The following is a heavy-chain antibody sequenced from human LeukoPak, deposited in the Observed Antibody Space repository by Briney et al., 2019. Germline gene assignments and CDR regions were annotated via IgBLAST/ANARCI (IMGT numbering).Heavy chain of an antibody. D-gene: IGHD1-7*01. CDR1: GASISSGDYY. V-gene: IGHV4-30-4*01. J-gene: IGHJ4*02. CDR3: ARSLADWNYRPREMDY. Sequence: SQTLSLTCTVSGASISSGDYYWSWIRQPPGKGLEWIGYIYYSGSTYYNPSLKSRVTISVDTSKNQFSLKLSSVTAADTAVYYCARSLADWNYRPREMDYWGQGTLVTVSS. CDR2: IYYSGST.